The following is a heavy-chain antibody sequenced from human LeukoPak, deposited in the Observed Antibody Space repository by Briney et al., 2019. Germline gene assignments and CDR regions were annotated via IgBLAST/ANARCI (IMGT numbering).Heavy chain of an antibody. J-gene: IGHJ4*02. V-gene: IGHV3-66*01. CDR3: ARGPNRGGFDY. CDR1: EFSVGSNY. D-gene: IGHD3-16*01. Sequence: GGSLRLSCAASEFSVGSNYMTWVRQAPGKGLEWVSLIYSGGSTYYADSVKGRFTISRDNSKNTLYLQMNSLRAGDTAVYYCARGPNRGGFDYWGQGTLVTVSS. CDR2: IYSGGST.